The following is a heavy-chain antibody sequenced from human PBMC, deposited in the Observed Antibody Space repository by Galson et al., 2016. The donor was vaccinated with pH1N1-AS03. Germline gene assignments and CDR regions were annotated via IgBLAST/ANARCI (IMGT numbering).Heavy chain of an antibody. CDR1: GYTFDNYW. J-gene: IGHJ5*02. CDR2: IYPGDSDT. V-gene: IGHV5-51*01. CDR3: ARHGTHGYSNWFGP. Sequence: QSGAEVKKPGQSLKISCKGSGYTFDNYWIGWVRQMPGKGLEWMGIIYPGDSDTRYNPSFQGQVTITADKSITTAYLQWSSLKASDTAIYYCARHGTHGYSNWFGPWGQGTLVTVSS. D-gene: IGHD2-8*01.